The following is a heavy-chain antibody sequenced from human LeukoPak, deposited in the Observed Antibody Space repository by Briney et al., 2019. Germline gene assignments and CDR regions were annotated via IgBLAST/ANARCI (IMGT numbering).Heavy chain of an antibody. D-gene: IGHD4-23*01. V-gene: IGHV3-23*01. J-gene: IGHJ2*01. CDR3: AKTSYGGNPKYWYFDL. CDR2: ISGSGGST. CDR1: GFTFSSYA. Sequence: PGGSLRLSCAASGFTFSSYAMSWVRQAPGKGLEWVSAISGSGGSTYYADSVKGRFTISRDNSKNTLYLQMNSLRAEDTAVYYCAKTSYGGNPKYWYFDLWGRGTLVTVSS.